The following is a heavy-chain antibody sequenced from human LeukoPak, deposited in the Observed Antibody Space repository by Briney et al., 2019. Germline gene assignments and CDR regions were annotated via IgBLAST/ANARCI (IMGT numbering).Heavy chain of an antibody. J-gene: IGHJ4*02. CDR3: ARKPIFYDSGRHWYYFDY. D-gene: IGHD3-10*01. CDR1: GGSISNYY. Sequence: PSETLSLTCTVSGGSISNYYWGWIRQPPGKGLEWVGYIYSSGSTNYNPSLKSRVTTSVDTSKNQFSLKLSSVTAADTAVYYCARKPIFYDSGRHWYYFDYWGQGTLVTVSS. CDR2: IYSSGST. V-gene: IGHV4-4*08.